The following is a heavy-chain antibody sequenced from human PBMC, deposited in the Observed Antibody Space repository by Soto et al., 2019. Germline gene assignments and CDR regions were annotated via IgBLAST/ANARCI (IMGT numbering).Heavy chain of an antibody. D-gene: IGHD2-2*01. V-gene: IGHV3-23*01. CDR1: GFTFSNYA. J-gene: IGHJ6*03. CDR2: ISGSGGNT. Sequence: EMQLLESGGGLVQPGGSLRLSCAASGFTFSNYAMTWVRQAPGKGLEWVSGISGSGGNTFYAGSVKGRFPISRDNSKNTLYLQMNSLRVEDTAVYYCALRYCSRSTCPPLNSYFYMDVWGKGTTVTVSS. CDR3: ALRYCSRSTCPPLNSYFYMDV.